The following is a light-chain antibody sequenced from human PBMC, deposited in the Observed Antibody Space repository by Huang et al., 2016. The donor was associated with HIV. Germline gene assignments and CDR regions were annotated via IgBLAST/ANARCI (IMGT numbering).Light chain of an antibody. J-gene: IGKJ2*01. CDR3: QQYNDWPPVT. Sequence: EIVMTQSPATLSVSPGERATLSCRASQSVSSNLAWYQQNPGQAPRLLITGASTRATGIPARFSGSGSGTEFTLTISSLQSEDSGVYYCQQYNDWPPVTFGQGTKLEIK. V-gene: IGKV3-15*01. CDR2: GAS. CDR1: QSVSSN.